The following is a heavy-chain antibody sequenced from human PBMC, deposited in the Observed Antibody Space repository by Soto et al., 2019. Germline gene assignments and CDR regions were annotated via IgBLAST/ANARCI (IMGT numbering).Heavy chain of an antibody. CDR2: VSFDGTKK. CDR3: AKDYLGNSNDFDT. Sequence: GGSLRLSCAASGFTFSNFGMHWVRQAPGKGLEWVASVSFDGTKKHSADSVKGRFTISRDSSKNTLYLQMSSLRTGDTAVYYCAKDYLGNSNDFDTWGRGTMVTVSS. D-gene: IGHD3-3*02. V-gene: IGHV3-30*02. J-gene: IGHJ3*02. CDR1: GFTFSNFG.